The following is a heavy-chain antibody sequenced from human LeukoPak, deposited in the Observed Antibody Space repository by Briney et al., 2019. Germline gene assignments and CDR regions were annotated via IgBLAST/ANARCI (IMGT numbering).Heavy chain of an antibody. D-gene: IGHD3-22*01. V-gene: IGHV1-18*01. CDR3: ARPVNSYYYDSSGSEY. CDR1: GYTFTSYG. CDR2: ISAYTGNT. Sequence: ASVKVSCKASGYTFTSYGISWVRQAPGQGLEWMGWISAYTGNTNYAQNLQDRVTMTTDTSTSTAYMELRSLRSDDTAMYYCARPVNSYYYDSSGSEYWGQGTLVTVSS. J-gene: IGHJ4*02.